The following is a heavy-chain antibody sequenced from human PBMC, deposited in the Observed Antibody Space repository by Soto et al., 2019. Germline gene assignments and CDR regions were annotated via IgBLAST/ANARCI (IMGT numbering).Heavy chain of an antibody. CDR1: GFTFSSYS. J-gene: IGHJ1*01. D-gene: IGHD6-13*01. Sequence: GGSLRLSCAASGFTFSSYSMNWVRQAPGKGLEWVSYISSSSSTIYYADSVKGRFTISRDNAKNSLYLQMNSLRAEDTAVYYCARDSGSSSWYSPVEQKEGRCFQHWGQGTLVTVSS. CDR3: ARDSGSSSWYSPVEQKEGRCFQH. V-gene: IGHV3-48*01. CDR2: ISSSSSTI.